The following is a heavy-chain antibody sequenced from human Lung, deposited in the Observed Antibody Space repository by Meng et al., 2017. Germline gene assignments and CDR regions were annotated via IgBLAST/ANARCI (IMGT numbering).Heavy chain of an antibody. Sequence: VRVGEVGGGLGKPGGSLRLSCVASGFSFTDAWMSWGRQAPGKGLEWVGRIKSNSDGGTTDYAAPVKGRFTISRDDSKNTLYLQMNSLITEDTAVYFCATGAAAADHWGQGTLVTVSS. D-gene: IGHD6-13*01. V-gene: IGHV3-15*01. CDR2: IKSNSDGGTT. CDR1: GFSFTDAW. CDR3: ATGAAAADH. J-gene: IGHJ4*02.